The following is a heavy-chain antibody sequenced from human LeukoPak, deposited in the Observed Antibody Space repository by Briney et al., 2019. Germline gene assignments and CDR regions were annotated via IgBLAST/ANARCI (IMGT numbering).Heavy chain of an antibody. CDR2: INHRGST. CDR1: GYSISTDYY. V-gene: IGHV4-38-2*02. CDR3: ARVGDTSGYYQHFDY. J-gene: IGHJ4*01. Sequence: SETLSLTCSVSGYSISTDYYWGWIRQAPGKGLERIGIINHRGSTNYNPSLKSRVTISPDTSKNQFSLKLSSVTAADTAVYYCARVGDTSGYYQHFDYWGQGTLVTVSS. D-gene: IGHD3-22*01.